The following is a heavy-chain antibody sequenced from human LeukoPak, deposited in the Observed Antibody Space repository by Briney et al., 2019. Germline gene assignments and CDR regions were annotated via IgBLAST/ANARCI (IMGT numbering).Heavy chain of an antibody. V-gene: IGHV4-59*08. J-gene: IGHJ3*02. CDR1: GGSISSYY. CDR3: ARHGAWSAKTYDAFDI. Sequence: SETLSLTCTASGGSISSYYWSWIRQPPGKGLEWIGYIYYSGSTNYNPSLKSRVTISVDTSKNQFSLKLSSVTAADTAVYYCARHGAWSAKTYDAFDIWGQGTMVTVSS. D-gene: IGHD2-15*01. CDR2: IYYSGST.